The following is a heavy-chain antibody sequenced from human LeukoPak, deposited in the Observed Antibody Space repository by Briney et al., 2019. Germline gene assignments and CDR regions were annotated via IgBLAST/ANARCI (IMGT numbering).Heavy chain of an antibody. Sequence: GGSLRLSCAAPGFSFSNYGMNWVRQAPGKGLEWVSGITGNGATTYYADPVKGRFTISRDNSRNTVYLQMNSLRAEDTAIYYCATYRQVLLPFESWGQGTLVTVSS. CDR1: GFSFSNYG. CDR2: ITGNGATT. V-gene: IGHV3-23*01. D-gene: IGHD2-8*02. CDR3: ATYRQVLLPFES. J-gene: IGHJ4*02.